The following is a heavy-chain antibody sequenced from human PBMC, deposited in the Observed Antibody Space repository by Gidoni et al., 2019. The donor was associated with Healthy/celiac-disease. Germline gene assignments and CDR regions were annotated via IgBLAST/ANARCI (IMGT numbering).Heavy chain of an antibody. J-gene: IGHJ2*01. CDR2: IYSGGST. CDR3: ARVRWPQLVTWYFDL. Sequence: EVQLVETGGGLIQPGGSLRLSGAASGFTVSSNYMSWVRQAPGKGLEWVSVIYSGGSTYYADSVKGRFTISRDNSKNTLYLQMNSLRAEDTAVYYCARVRWPQLVTWYFDLWGRGTLVTVSS. V-gene: IGHV3-53*02. D-gene: IGHD4-4*01. CDR1: GFTVSSNY.